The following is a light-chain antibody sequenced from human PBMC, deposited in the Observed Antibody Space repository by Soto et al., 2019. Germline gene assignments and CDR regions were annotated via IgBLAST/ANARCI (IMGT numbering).Light chain of an antibody. CDR2: END. CDR1: SSNIENNY. J-gene: IGLJ2*01. V-gene: IGLV1-51*02. CDR3: GTWDSSLREVV. Sequence: QSVLTQPPSVSAAPGQKVTISCSGSSSNIENNYVSWYQQLPGTAPQVLIYENDKRPPGIPDRFSASKSGTSATLGITGLQTGDEADYYCGTWDSSLREVVFGGGTKLTVL.